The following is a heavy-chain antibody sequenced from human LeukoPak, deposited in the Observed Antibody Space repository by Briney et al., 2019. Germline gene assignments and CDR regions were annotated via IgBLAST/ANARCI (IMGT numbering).Heavy chain of an antibody. CDR3: AKDKGFDGDYADY. D-gene: IGHD4-17*01. Sequence: PGGSLRLSCAASGFTVSSNYMTWVRQAPGKGLEWVSVVYGGDTTYYADSVKGRFTISRDNSKNTLYLQMNSLRAEDTAVYYCAKDKGFDGDYADYWGQGTLVTVSS. J-gene: IGHJ4*02. V-gene: IGHV3-66*01. CDR2: VYGGDTT. CDR1: GFTVSSNY.